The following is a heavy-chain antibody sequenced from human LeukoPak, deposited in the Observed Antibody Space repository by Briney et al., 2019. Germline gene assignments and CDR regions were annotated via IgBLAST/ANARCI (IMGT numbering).Heavy chain of an antibody. Sequence: GGSLRFSCAASGFTFSSYAMHWVRQAPGRGLEWVAVISYDGNNKYYADSVKGRFTISRDNSKNTLYLQVNSLRAEDTAVYYCAGGNYDSSGYYLGSDYWGQGTLVTVSS. CDR1: GFTFSSYA. CDR3: AGGNYDSSGYYLGSDY. J-gene: IGHJ4*02. V-gene: IGHV3-30*04. CDR2: ISYDGNNK. D-gene: IGHD3-22*01.